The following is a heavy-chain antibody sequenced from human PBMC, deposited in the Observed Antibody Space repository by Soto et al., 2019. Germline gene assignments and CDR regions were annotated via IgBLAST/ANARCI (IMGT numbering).Heavy chain of an antibody. V-gene: IGHV4-59*11. D-gene: IGHD1-1*01. CDR1: GGSITSHY. J-gene: IGHJ4*02. CDR2: IYHSGST. CDR3: ARGNDLLYY. Sequence: ASETLSLTCTVSGGSITSHYLSWIRQSPGKGLESIGYIYHSGSTNYNPSFKSRVSTSVDTSKNQFSLKLTSVTAADTAVYYCARGNDLLYYWGQGIQVTVSS.